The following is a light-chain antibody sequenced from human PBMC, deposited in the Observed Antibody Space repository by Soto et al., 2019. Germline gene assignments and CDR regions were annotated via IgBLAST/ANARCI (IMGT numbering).Light chain of an antibody. CDR1: QSATSNY. V-gene: IGKV3-20*01. CDR2: GAS. CDR3: HQYGSSPLT. Sequence: EIVLTQSPGTLSLSPGERATLSCRASQSATSNYLAWYQQKPGQAPRLLIYGASSRATGIPDRFSGSGSGTDFTLTISRLEPEDFAMYYCHQYGSSPLTFGGGTKVESK. J-gene: IGKJ4*01.